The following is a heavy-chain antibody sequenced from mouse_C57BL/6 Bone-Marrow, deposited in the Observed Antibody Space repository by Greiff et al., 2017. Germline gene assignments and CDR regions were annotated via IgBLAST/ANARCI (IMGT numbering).Heavy chain of an antibody. V-gene: IGHV7-3*01. J-gene: IGHJ3*01. Sequence: DVKLVESGGGLVQPGGSLSLSCAASGFTFTDYYMSWVRQPPGKALEWLGFIRNKANGYTTEYSASVKGRFTISRDNSQSILYLQMNALRAEDSATYYCASSPHPRGFAYWGQGTLVTVSA. CDR3: ASSPHPRGFAY. CDR1: GFTFTDYY. CDR2: IRNKANGYTT.